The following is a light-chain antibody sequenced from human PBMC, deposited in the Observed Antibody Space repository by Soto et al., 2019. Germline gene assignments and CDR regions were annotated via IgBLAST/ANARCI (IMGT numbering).Light chain of an antibody. Sequence: EIVLTQSPATLSLSPGERATLSCRASQSVSSSLAWYQQKPGQAPRLLIYDASNRATGIPARFSGGGSGTDFTLTISSLEPEDFAVYYCQQRSNWYTFGQGTKLDIK. J-gene: IGKJ2*01. CDR1: QSVSSS. CDR2: DAS. CDR3: QQRSNWYT. V-gene: IGKV3-11*01.